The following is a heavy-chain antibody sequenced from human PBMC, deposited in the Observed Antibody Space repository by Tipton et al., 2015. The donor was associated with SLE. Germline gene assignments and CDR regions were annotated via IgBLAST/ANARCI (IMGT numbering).Heavy chain of an antibody. Sequence: SLRLSCAASGFTFSSYWMSWVRQAPGKGLEWVANIKQDGSEKYYVDSVKGRFTISRDNAKNSLYLQMNSLRAEDTAVYYCTRVRVILYYFDYWGQGTRVTLSS. CDR3: TRVRVILYYFDY. D-gene: IGHD2-21*01. CDR1: GFTFSSYW. CDR2: IKQDGSEK. J-gene: IGHJ4*02. V-gene: IGHV3-7*01.